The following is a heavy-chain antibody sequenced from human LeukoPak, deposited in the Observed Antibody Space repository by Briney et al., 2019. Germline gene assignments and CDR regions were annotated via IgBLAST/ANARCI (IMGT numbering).Heavy chain of an antibody. CDR2: IYYTGST. Sequence: SETLSLTCAVSGASISGSGYYLGWIRQPPGKGLEWIGNIYYTGSTYYNASLQSRVTISIDMSKNQFSLRLSSVTAADTAMYYCATPDSSGYYYLYWGQGTLVTVSS. CDR3: ATPDSSGYYYLY. CDR1: GASISGSGYY. D-gene: IGHD3-22*01. J-gene: IGHJ4*02. V-gene: IGHV4-39*01.